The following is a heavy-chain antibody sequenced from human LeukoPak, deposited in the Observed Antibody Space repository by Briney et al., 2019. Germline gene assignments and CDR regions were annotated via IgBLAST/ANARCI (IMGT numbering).Heavy chain of an antibody. D-gene: IGHD3-22*01. CDR2: ISYSSGSI. Sequence: GGSLRLSCAASGFTFSNYGMSWVRQAPGKGLEWVSAISYSSGSIYFADSVKGRFIISRDNSKNTLYLQMNSLRAEDTAVYYCAGDPDSSGYYSLYFDYWGQGTLVTVSS. J-gene: IGHJ4*02. CDR1: GFTFSNYG. V-gene: IGHV3-23*01. CDR3: AGDPDSSGYYSLYFDY.